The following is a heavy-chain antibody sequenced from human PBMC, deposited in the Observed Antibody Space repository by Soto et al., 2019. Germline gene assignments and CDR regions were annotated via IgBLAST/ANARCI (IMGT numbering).Heavy chain of an antibody. J-gene: IGHJ3*02. CDR3: ARACSGGSCHAAFDI. V-gene: IGHV4-30-4*01. D-gene: IGHD2-15*01. CDR1: GGSISSGDYY. CDR2: IYYSGST. Sequence: PSETLSLTCTVSGGSISSGDYYWSWIRQPPGKGLEWIGYIYYSGSTYYNPSLKSRVTISVDTSKNQFSLKLSSVTAADTAAYYCARACSGGSCHAAFDIWGQGTMVTVSS.